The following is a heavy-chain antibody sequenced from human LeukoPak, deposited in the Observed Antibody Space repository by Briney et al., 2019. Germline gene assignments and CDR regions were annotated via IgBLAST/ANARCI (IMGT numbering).Heavy chain of an antibody. CDR3: TTEPPMDFFVVLPA. J-gene: IGHJ5*02. CDR2: IRSKAYGGTT. D-gene: IGHD2-2*01. CDR1: GFTFSSYS. Sequence: GGSLRLSCAASGFTFSSYSMNWVRQAPGKGLEWVGFIRSKAYGGTTEYAASVKGRFTISRDDSKSIAYLQMNSLKTEDTAVYYCTTEPPMDFFVVLPAWGQGTLVTVSS. V-gene: IGHV3-49*04.